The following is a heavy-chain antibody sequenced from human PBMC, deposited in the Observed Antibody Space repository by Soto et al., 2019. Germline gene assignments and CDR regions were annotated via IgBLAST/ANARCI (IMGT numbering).Heavy chain of an antibody. V-gene: IGHV4-31*03. Sequence: LSLACTVSGGSISSGVFYWSWIRQHPGKGLEWIGYIYYSGSTYYNPSLKSRVTISVDTSKHQFSLKLSSVTAADTAVYYCARDYFYGMDVWGQGTTVTVSS. CDR2: IYYSGST. CDR3: ARDYFYGMDV. J-gene: IGHJ6*02. CDR1: GGSISSGVFY.